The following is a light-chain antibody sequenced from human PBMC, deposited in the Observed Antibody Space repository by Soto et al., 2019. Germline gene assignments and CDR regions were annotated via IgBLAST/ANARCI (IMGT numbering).Light chain of an antibody. CDR3: QKYNSAPRT. V-gene: IGKV1-27*01. J-gene: IGKJ1*01. CDR1: QHISNY. CDR2: AAS. Sequence: DIQMTQSPSSLSASVGERVTITCRASQHISNYLAWYQQKPGKVTKLLIYAASTLQSGVPSRFSGSGSGTDFTLTISSLQPEDVATYYCQKYNSAPRTFGHGTKVEIK.